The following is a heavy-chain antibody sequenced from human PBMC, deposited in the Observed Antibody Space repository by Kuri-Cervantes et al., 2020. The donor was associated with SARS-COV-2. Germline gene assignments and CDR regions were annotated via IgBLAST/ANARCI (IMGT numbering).Heavy chain of an antibody. CDR2: IYSGRSA. J-gene: IGHJ6*02. CDR3: ARNMPQTWAGGMDV. D-gene: IGHD2-2*01. Sequence: SETLSLTCTVSGSSIIDYYWSWIRQPPGKGLEWVGHIYSGRSANYNPSLNNRVTISVDTSNSQFSLRLTSVTAADTAIYFCARNMPQTWAGGMDVWGPGTTVTVSS. CDR1: GSSIIDYY. V-gene: IGHV4-59*01.